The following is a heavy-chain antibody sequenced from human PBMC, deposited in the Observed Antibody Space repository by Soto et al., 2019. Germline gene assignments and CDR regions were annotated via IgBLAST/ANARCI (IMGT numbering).Heavy chain of an antibody. J-gene: IGHJ4*02. CDR1: GGSITATKYF. D-gene: IGHD2-15*01. V-gene: IGHV4-39*01. Sequence: SETLSLTCSVSGGSITATKYFWSWVRQTPGKGLELIANIFYTGSPYNSPSLRSRATISVDTSKNQFSLKLSSVTAADTAMYYCASLQVPGSFDYGGQGILVPGSS. CDR2: IFYTGSP. CDR3: ASLQVPGSFDY.